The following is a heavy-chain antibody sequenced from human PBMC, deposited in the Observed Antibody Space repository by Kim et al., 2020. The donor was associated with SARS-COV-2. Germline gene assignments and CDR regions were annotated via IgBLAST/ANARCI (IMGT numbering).Heavy chain of an antibody. CDR3: AKAVPYYYYGMDV. D-gene: IGHD6-19*01. Sequence: GESLKISCKGSGYKFSNYWISWVRQMPGKGLEWMGRIDPSDSYTNYSPSFQGHVTISADKSISTAYLHWCSLKASDTAMYYCAKAVPYYYYGMDVWGQGTTVTVSS. CDR1: GYKFSNYW. V-gene: IGHV5-10-1*01. J-gene: IGHJ6*02. CDR2: IDPSDSYT.